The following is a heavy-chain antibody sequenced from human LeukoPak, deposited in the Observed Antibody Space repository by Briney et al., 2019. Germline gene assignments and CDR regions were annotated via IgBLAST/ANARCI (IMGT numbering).Heavy chain of an antibody. D-gene: IGHD2-15*01. Sequence: GGSLRLSCAASGFTFSTYAMHWVRQAPGKGLEWVAIVSYDGSNKYYADSVRGRFTISRDNSKNTLYLQMNSLRPEDTSMYYCARETLRNFDYWGRGTLVTVYS. CDR2: VSYDGSNK. CDR1: GFTFSTYA. J-gene: IGHJ4*02. V-gene: IGHV3-30*04. CDR3: ARETLRNFDY.